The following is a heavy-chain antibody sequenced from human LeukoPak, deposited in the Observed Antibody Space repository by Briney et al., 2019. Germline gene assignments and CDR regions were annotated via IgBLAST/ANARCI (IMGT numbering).Heavy chain of an antibody. V-gene: IGHV3-21*01. J-gene: IGHJ4*02. CDR2: IRSSSSDI. CDR3: ARDGPDYYDSSGPDY. D-gene: IGHD3-22*01. Sequence: GGSLRLSCAASGFTFSSYGMNWVRQAPGKGLEWVSSIRSSSSDISYADSVKGRFTISRDNSKNTLYLQMNSLRAEDTAVYYCARDGPDYYDSSGPDYWGQGTLVTVSS. CDR1: GFTFSSYG.